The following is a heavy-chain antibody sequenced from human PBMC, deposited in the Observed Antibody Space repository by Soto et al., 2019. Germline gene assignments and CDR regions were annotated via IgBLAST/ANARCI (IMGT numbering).Heavy chain of an antibody. CDR3: ARDLSSSWYNDRNADWFDP. D-gene: IGHD6-13*01. Sequence: GGSLRLSCAASGFTFNKFGMNWVRQAPGKGLEWVSTISSSSSYIFYADSVRGRFTISRDNAKNSVYLQMNSLRAEDTAMYYCARDLSSSWYNDRNADWFDPWGQGTLVTVSS. J-gene: IGHJ5*02. CDR2: ISSSSSYI. V-gene: IGHV3-21*06. CDR1: GFTFNKFG.